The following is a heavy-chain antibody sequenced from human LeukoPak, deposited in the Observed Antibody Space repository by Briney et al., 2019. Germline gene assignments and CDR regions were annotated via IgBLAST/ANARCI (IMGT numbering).Heavy chain of an antibody. CDR3: ARDSQDIVVVPAAMSGGYYGMDV. D-gene: IGHD2-2*01. CDR1: GFTFSSYA. V-gene: IGHV3-30*04. Sequence: GGSLRLSCAASGFTFSSYAMHWVRQAPGKGLEWVAVISYDGSNKYYADSVKGRFTISRDSSKNTLYLQMNSLRAEDTAVYYCARDSQDIVVVPAAMSGGYYGMDVWGQGTTVTVSS. CDR2: ISYDGSNK. J-gene: IGHJ6*02.